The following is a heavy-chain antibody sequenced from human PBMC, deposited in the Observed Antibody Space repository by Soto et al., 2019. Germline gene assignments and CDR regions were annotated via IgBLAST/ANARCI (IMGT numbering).Heavy chain of an antibody. V-gene: IGHV3-30*18. J-gene: IGHJ6*02. CDR3: AKDHWDIVVVVAATLPNQYGMDV. Sequence: GGSLRLSCAASGFTFSSHGMHWVRQAPGKGLEWVAVISYDGSNKYYADSVKGRFTISRDNSKNTLYLQMNSLRAEDTAVYYCAKDHWDIVVVVAATLPNQYGMDVWGQGTTVTVSS. D-gene: IGHD2-15*01. CDR2: ISYDGSNK. CDR1: GFTFSSHG.